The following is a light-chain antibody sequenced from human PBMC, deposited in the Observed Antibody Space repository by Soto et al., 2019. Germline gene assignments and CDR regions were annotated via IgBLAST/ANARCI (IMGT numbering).Light chain of an antibody. CDR2: DAS. Sequence: EIVLTQSPGTLSLSPGERATLSCRASQNVDTKYLAWYQQKPGQSPRLLIYDASNRATGIPARFSGSGSGTDFTLTISSLEPEDFAVYYCQHRSNWPPFTFGPGTKVDIK. CDR3: QHRSNWPPFT. CDR1: QNVDTKY. J-gene: IGKJ3*01. V-gene: IGKV3-11*01.